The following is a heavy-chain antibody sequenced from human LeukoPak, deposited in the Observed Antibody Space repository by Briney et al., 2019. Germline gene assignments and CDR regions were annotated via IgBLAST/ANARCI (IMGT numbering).Heavy chain of an antibody. J-gene: IGHJ4*02. CDR3: ARGEGLDSYAVDY. D-gene: IGHD5-18*01. CDR1: GFTFRSYW. V-gene: IGHV3-7*01. Sequence: GGSLRLSCAASGFTFRSYWMSWVRQAPGKGLEWVANIKQDGSEKYYVDSVKGRFTISRDNAKNSLYLHMNSLRAEDTAVYYCARGEGLDSYAVDYWGQGTLVTVSS. CDR2: IKQDGSEK.